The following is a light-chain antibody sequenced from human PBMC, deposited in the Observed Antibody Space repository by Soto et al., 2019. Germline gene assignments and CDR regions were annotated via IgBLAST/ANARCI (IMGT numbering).Light chain of an antibody. J-gene: IGLJ1*01. CDR2: DVS. V-gene: IGLV2-14*03. CDR1: SSDVGGYNY. Sequence: QSALTQPASVSGSPGQSITISCTGTSSDVGGYNYVSWYQHHPGEAPKVMIYDVSNRPSGISNRFSGSKSGNTASLTISGLQAEDEADYYGNSYTSSSTCVCGTGTKVTVL. CDR3: NSYTSSSTCV.